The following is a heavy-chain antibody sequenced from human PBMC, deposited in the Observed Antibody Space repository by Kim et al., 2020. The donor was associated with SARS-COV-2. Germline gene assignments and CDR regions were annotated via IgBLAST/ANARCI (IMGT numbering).Heavy chain of an antibody. Sequence: SETLSLTCTVSGGSISSYYWSWIRQPPGKGLEWIGYIYYSGSTNYNPSLKSRVTISVDTSKNQFSLKLSSVTAADTAVYYCATSRDTGYSYGKGAFDIWGQGTMVTVSS. J-gene: IGHJ3*02. D-gene: IGHD5-18*01. CDR1: GGSISSYY. CDR2: IYYSGST. V-gene: IGHV4-59*01. CDR3: ATSRDTGYSYGKGAFDI.